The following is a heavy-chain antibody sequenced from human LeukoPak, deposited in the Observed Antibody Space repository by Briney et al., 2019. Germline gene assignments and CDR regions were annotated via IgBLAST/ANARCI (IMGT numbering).Heavy chain of an antibody. V-gene: IGHV1-2*06. D-gene: IGHD3-16*01. CDR2: INPNSGVA. J-gene: IGHJ4*02. CDR3: ARGGLDY. CDR1: GYTYTGYY. Sequence: ASVKVSCKASGYTYTGYYMYWVRQAPGQGLEWMGQINPNSGVADYGQKFQDRVTMTWDTSITTAHMDLSRLRSDDTAVYYCARGGLDYWGREPRSPSPQ.